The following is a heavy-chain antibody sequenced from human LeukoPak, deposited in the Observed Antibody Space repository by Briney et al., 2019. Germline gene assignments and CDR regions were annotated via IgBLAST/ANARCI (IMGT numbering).Heavy chain of an antibody. J-gene: IGHJ5*02. CDR1: GGSISSYY. Sequence: SETLSLTCTVSGGSISSYYWSWIRQPPGKGPEWIGYIYTSGSTNYNPSLKSRVTISVDTSKNQFSLKLSSVTAADTAVYYCARHRRITMVRGVINWFDPWGQGTLVTVSS. CDR3: ARHRRITMVRGVINWFDP. D-gene: IGHD3-10*01. CDR2: IYTSGST. V-gene: IGHV4-4*09.